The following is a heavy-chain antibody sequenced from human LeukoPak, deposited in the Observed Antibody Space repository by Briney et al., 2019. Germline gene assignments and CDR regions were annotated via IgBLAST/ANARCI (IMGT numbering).Heavy chain of an antibody. D-gene: IGHD4-11*01. J-gene: IGHJ5*02. CDR1: GYSINSGYT. Sequence: SETLSLTCAVSGYSINSGYTWTWLRQRPGKGLEWIGNIYHSGYAYYNPSLKSRVTISLDASKNQFSLRLSSVTAADTAVYYCARNSSLTTLKGGWFDPWGQGTLVTVSS. CDR3: ARNSSLTTLKGGWFDP. V-gene: IGHV4-38-2*01. CDR2: IYHSGYA.